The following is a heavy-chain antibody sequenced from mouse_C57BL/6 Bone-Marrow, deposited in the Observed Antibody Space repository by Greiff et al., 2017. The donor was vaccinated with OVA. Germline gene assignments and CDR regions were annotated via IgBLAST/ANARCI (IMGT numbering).Heavy chain of an antibody. J-gene: IGHJ3*01. CDR3: ARGDYGSIFAY. D-gene: IGHD1-1*01. CDR2: IYPGDGDT. Sequence: QVQLKQSGPELVKPGASVKISCKASGYAFSSSWMNWVKQRPGKGLEWIGRIYPGDGDTNYNGKFNGKATLTADKSSSTAYMQLSSLTSEDSAVYFCARGDYGSIFAYWGQGTLVTVSA. CDR1: GYAFSSSW. V-gene: IGHV1-82*01.